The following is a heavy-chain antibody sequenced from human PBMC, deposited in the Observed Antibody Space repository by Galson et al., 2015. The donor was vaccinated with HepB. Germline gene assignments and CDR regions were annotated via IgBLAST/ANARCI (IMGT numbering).Heavy chain of an antibody. CDR1: GYTFTSYY. Sequence: SVKVSCKASGYTFTSYYMHWVRQAPGQGLEWMGIINPSGGSTSYAQKFQGRVTMTRDTSTSTVYMELSSLRSEDTAVYYCARSWPEYSSGWAYAFDIWGQGTMVTVSS. D-gene: IGHD6-19*01. J-gene: IGHJ3*02. CDR3: ARSWPEYSSGWAYAFDI. CDR2: INPSGGST. V-gene: IGHV1-46*03.